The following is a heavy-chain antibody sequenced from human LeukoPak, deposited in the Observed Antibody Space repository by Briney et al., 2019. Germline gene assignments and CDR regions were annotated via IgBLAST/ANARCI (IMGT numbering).Heavy chain of an antibody. CDR1: GGSISSSSYY. V-gene: IGHV4-39*07. CDR3: ARVWPAAASSHWHFDL. Sequence: PSETLSLTCTVSGGSISSSSYYWGSIRQPPGKGLEWIGSIYYGGTTYYNPSLKSRVTISVDTSKNQFSLKLSSVTAADTAVYYCARVWPAAASSHWHFDLWGRGTLVTVSS. D-gene: IGHD2-2*01. CDR2: IYYGGTT. J-gene: IGHJ2*01.